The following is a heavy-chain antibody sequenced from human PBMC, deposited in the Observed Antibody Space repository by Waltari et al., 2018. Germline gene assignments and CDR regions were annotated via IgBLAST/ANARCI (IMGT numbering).Heavy chain of an antibody. V-gene: IGHV3-7*04. CDR3: QRGDY. J-gene: IGHJ4*02. CDR2: INQDGSGE. Sequence: EGQLVEAGGGLVGPGGCLRLPCAASGFTLSNFWMSWARQAPGKGLEWVANINQDGSGEYYVDSVKGRFTISRDNAKNSLYLQMNSLRAEDTAVYYCQRGDYWGQGTLVTVSS. CDR1: GFTLSNFW.